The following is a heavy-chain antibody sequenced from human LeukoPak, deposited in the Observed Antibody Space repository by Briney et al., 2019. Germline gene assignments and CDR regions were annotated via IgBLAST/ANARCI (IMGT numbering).Heavy chain of an antibody. V-gene: IGHV3-23*01. CDR3: AKGTFFDVNYDFWSGYSLGYFDY. Sequence: PGGSLRLSCAASGFTFSSYAMSWVRQAPGKGLEWVSAISGSGGSTCYADSVKGRFTISRDNSKNTLYLQMNSLRAEDTAVYYCAKGTFFDVNYDFWSGYSLGYFDYWGQGTLVAVSS. J-gene: IGHJ4*02. D-gene: IGHD3-3*01. CDR2: ISGSGGST. CDR1: GFTFSSYA.